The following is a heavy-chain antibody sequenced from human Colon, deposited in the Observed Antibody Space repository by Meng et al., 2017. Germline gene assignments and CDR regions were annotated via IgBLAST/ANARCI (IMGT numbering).Heavy chain of an antibody. Sequence: VQLGQSWGGVVQPGRSLRLSCVGSGFTFSSYAMHWVRQAPGKGLEWVAAISHDGRDQYYADSVKGRFTISRDNAKNSLYLQMNSLRAEDTAVYYCARDPWYFDLWGRGTLVTVSS. CDR3: ARDPWYFDL. CDR1: GFTFSSYA. CDR2: ISHDGRDQ. V-gene: IGHV3-30*03. J-gene: IGHJ2*01.